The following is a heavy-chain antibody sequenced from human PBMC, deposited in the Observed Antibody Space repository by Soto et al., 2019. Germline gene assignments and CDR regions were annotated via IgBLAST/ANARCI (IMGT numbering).Heavy chain of an antibody. D-gene: IGHD3-10*01. CDR3: ARADYATGSYYPDY. J-gene: IGHJ4*02. CDR1: GGSVRRGNYY. V-gene: IGHV4-31*03. CDR2: ISNSGRT. Sequence: SETLSLPCTVSGGSVRRGNYYWSWIRQFPGKGLEWIGYISNSGRTHYNPSLMSRITISVDTSKNQFFLELRSVTAADTALYYCARADYATGSYYPDYWGQGTLVTVSS.